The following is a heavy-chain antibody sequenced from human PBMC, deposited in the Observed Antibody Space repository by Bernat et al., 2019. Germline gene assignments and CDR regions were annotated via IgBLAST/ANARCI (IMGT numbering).Heavy chain of an antibody. J-gene: IGHJ4*02. D-gene: IGHD3-3*01. CDR2: TSSDGANK. V-gene: IGHV3-30-3*01. CDR1: GFTFSTHV. Sequence: QVQLVESGGGLVQPGGSLRLSCATSGFTFSTHVMHWVRQAPGKGLAWVAVTSSDGANKYYADSVKGRFTISRDSSKNTVSLQMNSLRPDDTAVYYCARETNYDLLSYFDYWGQGTLVTVSS. CDR3: ARETNYDLLSYFDY.